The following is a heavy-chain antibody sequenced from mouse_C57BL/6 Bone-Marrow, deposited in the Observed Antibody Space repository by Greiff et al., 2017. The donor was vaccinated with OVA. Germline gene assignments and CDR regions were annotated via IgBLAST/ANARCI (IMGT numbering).Heavy chain of an antibody. V-gene: IGHV14-4*01. Sequence: EVKLMESGAELVRPGASVKLSCTASGFNIKDDYMHWVKQRPEQGLEWIGWIDPENGDTEYASKFQGKATITADTSSNTAYLQLSSLTSEDTAVYYCTTGWLGAYWGQGTLVTVSA. CDR1: GFNIKDDY. D-gene: IGHD2-3*01. CDR3: TTGWLGAY. J-gene: IGHJ3*01. CDR2: IDPENGDT.